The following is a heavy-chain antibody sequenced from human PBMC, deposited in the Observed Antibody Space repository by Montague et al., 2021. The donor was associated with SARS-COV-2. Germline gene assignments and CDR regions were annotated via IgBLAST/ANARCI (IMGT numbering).Heavy chain of an antibody. D-gene: IGHD6-19*01. J-gene: IGHJ6*02. V-gene: IGHV3-7*01. CDR2: IKHDGSEK. Sequence: SLRLSCAASRFTFSDFWMNWVRQAPGKGLEWVADIKHDGSEKSYVDSVKGRFTISRDNAKNSLCLQMNSLRAEDTAVYYCARGSTGWYAIFGHYGMDVWGQGTTVTVSS. CDR3: ARGSTGWYAIFGHYGMDV. CDR1: RFTFSDFW.